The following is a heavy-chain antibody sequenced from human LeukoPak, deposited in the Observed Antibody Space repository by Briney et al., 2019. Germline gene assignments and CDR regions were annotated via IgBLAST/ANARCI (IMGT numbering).Heavy chain of an antibody. CDR1: GYTFTSYA. CDR2: ISAYNGNT. D-gene: IGHD6-19*01. J-gene: IGHJ4*02. Sequence: ASVKVSCKASGYTFTSYAISWVRQAPGQGLEWMGWISAYNGNTNYAQKLQGRVTMTTDTSTSTAYMELRSLRSDDTAVYYCARDLYRIAVAGPIDYWGQGTLVTVSS. CDR3: ARDLYRIAVAGPIDY. V-gene: IGHV1-18*01.